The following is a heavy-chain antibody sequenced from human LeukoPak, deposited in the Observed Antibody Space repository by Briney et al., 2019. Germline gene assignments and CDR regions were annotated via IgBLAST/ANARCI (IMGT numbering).Heavy chain of an antibody. CDR1: GGSISYYY. D-gene: IGHD3-10*01. J-gene: IGHJ5*02. CDR3: ARGVGYASSNWFDP. V-gene: IGHV4-59*01. CDR2: INHSGTT. Sequence: AETLSLTCTVSGGSISYYYWSWIRQSPGKGLEWIGEINHSGTTNYNPSLKSRVTISVDTSKNQFSLKLSSVTTADTAVYYCARGVGYASSNWFDPWGHGILVTVSS.